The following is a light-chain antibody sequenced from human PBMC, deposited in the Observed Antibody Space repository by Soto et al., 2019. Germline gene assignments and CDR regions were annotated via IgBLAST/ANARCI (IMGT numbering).Light chain of an antibody. CDR1: QSVSSSY. CDR3: QQYGGSPIT. J-gene: IGKJ5*01. Sequence: EIVLPQSPGTLSLSPGERATLSCTASQSVSSSYLAWYQQKPGQAPRLLIYGASSRATGIPDRFSGSGSGTDFTLTISRLEPEDFALYYCQQYGGSPITFGQGTRLEI. CDR2: GAS. V-gene: IGKV3-20*01.